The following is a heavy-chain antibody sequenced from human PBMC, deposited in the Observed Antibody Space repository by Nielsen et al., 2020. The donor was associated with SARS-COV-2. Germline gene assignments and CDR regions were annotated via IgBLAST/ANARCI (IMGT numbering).Heavy chain of an antibody. V-gene: IGHV3-23*01. CDR3: ANGPGSWDY. CDR2: ISGNGDTT. CDR1: KFTFNSYA. J-gene: IGHJ4*02. D-gene: IGHD1-26*01. Sequence: GGSLRLSCAASKFTFNSYAMSWVRQAQGKGLEWVSAISGNGDTTYYADSVKGRFIISRDNSKNTLYLEMNSLRADDTAVYYCANGPGSWDYWGQGTLVTVSS.